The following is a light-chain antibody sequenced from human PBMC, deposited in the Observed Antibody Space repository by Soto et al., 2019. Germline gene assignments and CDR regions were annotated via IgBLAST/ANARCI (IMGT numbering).Light chain of an antibody. CDR3: QPYGSSPMT. J-gene: IGKJ1*01. Sequence: EIVLTQSPGTLSLSPGERATLSCRASQSVSSSYLAWYQQKPGQAPRLLIYGASSRATGIPDRFSGSGSGTDFTITISRLEPEDFAVYYCQPYGSSPMTFGQGTKVEIK. V-gene: IGKV3-20*01. CDR2: GAS. CDR1: QSVSSSY.